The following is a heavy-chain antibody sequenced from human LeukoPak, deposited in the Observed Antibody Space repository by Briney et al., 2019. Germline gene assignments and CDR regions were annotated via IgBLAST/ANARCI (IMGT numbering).Heavy chain of an antibody. D-gene: IGHD3-3*01. V-gene: IGHV4-34*01. Sequence: SETLSLTCAVYGGSFSGYYWSWIRQPPGKGLEWIGEINHSGSTNYNPSLKSRVTISVDTSKNQFSLKLSSVTAADTAVYYCASGISDFWSGYYTGRYFDYWGQGTLVTVSS. CDR3: ASGISDFWSGYYTGRYFDY. CDR2: INHSGST. J-gene: IGHJ4*02. CDR1: GGSFSGYY.